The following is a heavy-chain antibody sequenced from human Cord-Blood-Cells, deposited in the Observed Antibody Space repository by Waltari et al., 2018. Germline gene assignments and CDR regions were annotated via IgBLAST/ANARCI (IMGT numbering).Heavy chain of an antibody. CDR1: GFTFSSYA. CDR3: AKGGCTGGVCPKNDAFDI. V-gene: IGHV3-23*01. Sequence: EVQLLESGGGLVQPGGSLRLSCAASGFTFSSYAMSWVRQAPGKGLEWVSAISGSGGSTYYADSVKGRFTISRDNSKNTLYLQMNSLRAEDTAVYYCAKGGCTGGVCPKNDAFDIWGQGTMVTVSS. D-gene: IGHD2-8*02. CDR2: ISGSGGST. J-gene: IGHJ3*02.